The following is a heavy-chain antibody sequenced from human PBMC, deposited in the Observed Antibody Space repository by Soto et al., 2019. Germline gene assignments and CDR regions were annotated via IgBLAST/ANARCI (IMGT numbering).Heavy chain of an antibody. D-gene: IGHD4-17*01. Sequence: PSETLSLTCTVSGGSISSYHWSWIRQPPGKGLEWIGYIYYSGSTNYNPSLKSRVTISVDTSKNQFSLKLSSVTAADTAVYYCARDRSTSDYVGHYYYGMDVWGQGTKVTVSS. CDR1: GGSISSYH. V-gene: IGHV4-59*01. CDR2: IYYSGST. J-gene: IGHJ6*02. CDR3: ARDRSTSDYVGHYYYGMDV.